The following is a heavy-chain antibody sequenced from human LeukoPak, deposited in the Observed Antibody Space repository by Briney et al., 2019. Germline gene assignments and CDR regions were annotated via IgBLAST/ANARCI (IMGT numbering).Heavy chain of an antibody. CDR2: INHSGST. V-gene: IGHV4-34*01. CDR1: GGSFSGYY. Sequence: SSETLSLTCAVYGGSFSGYYWSWIRQPPGKGLEWIGEINHSGSTYYNPSLKSRVTISVDSSKNQFSLKLTSVTAADTAVYYCATLGEYYDSSGYYYNWGQGTLVTVSS. CDR3: ATLGEYYDSSGYYYN. D-gene: IGHD3-22*01. J-gene: IGHJ4*02.